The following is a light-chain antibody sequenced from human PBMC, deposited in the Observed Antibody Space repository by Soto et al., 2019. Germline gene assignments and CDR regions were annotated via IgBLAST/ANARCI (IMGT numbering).Light chain of an antibody. CDR2: GAS. Sequence: IVLTQSPGTLSFSPWEGATLSCRASQSVDSNYLAWYQQKPGQAPRLLIHGASSRATGIPDRFSGSGSGTDFTLSISRLEPEDFAVYYCQQYSSLWTFGQGTKVDIK. CDR3: QQYSSLWT. J-gene: IGKJ1*01. CDR1: QSVDSNY. V-gene: IGKV3-20*01.